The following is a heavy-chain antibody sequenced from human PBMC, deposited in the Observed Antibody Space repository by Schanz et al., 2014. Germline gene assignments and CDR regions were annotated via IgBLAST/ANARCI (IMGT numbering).Heavy chain of an antibody. CDR3: AKTLFPGGTQTFGN. CDR2: FDAHDGRA. V-gene: IGHV3-23*04. D-gene: IGHD2-8*02. CDR1: GFSFGNYD. Sequence: EVQLVESGGGLVKPGGSLRLSCEASGFSFGNYDMSWVRQAPGKGLEWVSGFDAHDGRAYYADSAKGRFTISRDNSKSTLYVEMNSRRVEDAAVYYCAKTLFPGGTQTFGNWGRGTLVTVSS. J-gene: IGHJ4*02.